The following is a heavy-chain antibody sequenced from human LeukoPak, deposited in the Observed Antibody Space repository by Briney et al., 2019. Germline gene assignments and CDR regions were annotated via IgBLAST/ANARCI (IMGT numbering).Heavy chain of an antibody. J-gene: IGHJ6*03. D-gene: IGHD2-15*01. CDR1: GGSISSGGYY. CDR3: ARRTPLGYYYYMDV. V-gene: IGHV4-30-2*01. CDR2: IYHSGST. Sequence: SETLSLTCTVSGGSISSGGYYWSWIRQPPGKGLEWIGYIYHSGSTYYNSSLKSRVTISVDRSKNQFSLKLSSVTAADTAVYYCARRTPLGYYYYMDVWGKGTMVTVSS.